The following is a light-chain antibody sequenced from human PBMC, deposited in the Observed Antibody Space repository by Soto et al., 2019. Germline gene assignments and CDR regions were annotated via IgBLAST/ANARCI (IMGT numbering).Light chain of an antibody. Sequence: EIVLTQSPGTLSLSPGERATLSCRASQSVSGSYLAWYQQKPGQAPMLLIYGASSRATGIPDRFSGSGSGADFTLTISRLEPEDFAVYYCQQYGGSPFTFGPGTKVDIK. CDR1: QSVSGSY. V-gene: IGKV3-20*01. CDR2: GAS. CDR3: QQYGGSPFT. J-gene: IGKJ3*01.